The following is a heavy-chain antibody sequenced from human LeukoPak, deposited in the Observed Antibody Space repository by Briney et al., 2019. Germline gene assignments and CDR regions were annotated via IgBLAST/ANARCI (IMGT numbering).Heavy chain of an antibody. CDR2: ICSGGST. V-gene: IGHV3-66*01. D-gene: IGHD6-19*01. Sequence: GGSLRLSCAASGFTVSSNYMSWVRQAPGKGLEWVSVICSGGSTYYSDSVKGGFTISRDNSKKTLYLQMNNLRAEDTAVHYCAREPRQWLGPFDCWGQGTLVTVSS. J-gene: IGHJ4*02. CDR1: GFTVSSNY. CDR3: AREPRQWLGPFDC.